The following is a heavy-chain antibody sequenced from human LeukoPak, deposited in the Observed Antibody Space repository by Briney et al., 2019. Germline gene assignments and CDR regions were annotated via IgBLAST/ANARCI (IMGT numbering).Heavy chain of an antibody. J-gene: IGHJ4*02. CDR1: GFTFDDYA. CDR3: AKVICSSTSCPLDY. D-gene: IGHD2-2*01. V-gene: IGHV3-9*01. Sequence: PGGSLRLSCAASGFTFDDYAMHWVRPAPGKGLEGVSGISWNSGSIGYADSVKGRFTISRDNAKNSLYLQMNSLRAEDTALYYCAKVICSSTSCPLDYWGQGTLVTVSS. CDR2: ISWNSGSI.